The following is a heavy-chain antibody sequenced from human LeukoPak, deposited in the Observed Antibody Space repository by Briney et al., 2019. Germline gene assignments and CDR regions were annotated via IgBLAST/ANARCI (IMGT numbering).Heavy chain of an antibody. V-gene: IGHV6-1*01. CDR3: ARDTTYYYGSGSYYLGIFDY. CDR2: TYYRSKWYN. D-gene: IGHD3-10*01. Sequence: SQTLSLTCAISGDSVSSNSAAWNWIRQSPSRGLEWLGRTYYRSKWYNDYAVSVKSRITINPDTSKNRFSLQLNSVTPEDTAVYYCARDTTYYYGSGSYYLGIFDYWGQGTLVTVSS. CDR1: GDSVSSNSAA. J-gene: IGHJ4*02.